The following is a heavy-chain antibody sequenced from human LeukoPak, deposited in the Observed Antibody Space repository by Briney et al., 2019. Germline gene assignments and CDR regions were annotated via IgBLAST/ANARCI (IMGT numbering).Heavy chain of an antibody. D-gene: IGHD1-26*01. V-gene: IGHV1-69*04. CDR1: GFTFSSYA. J-gene: IGHJ4*02. Sequence: PGGSLRLSCAASGFTFSSYAISWVRQAPGQGLEWMGRIIPILGIANYAQKFQGRVTMTRNTSISTAYMELSSLRSEDTAVYYCARVGAQPFDYWGQGTLVTVSS. CDR2: IIPILGIA. CDR3: ARVGAQPFDY.